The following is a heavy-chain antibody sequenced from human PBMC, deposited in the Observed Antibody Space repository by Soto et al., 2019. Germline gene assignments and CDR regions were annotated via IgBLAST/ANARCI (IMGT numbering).Heavy chain of an antibody. J-gene: IGHJ4*02. CDR3: ARGMTPPGAPAWYYFDS. V-gene: IGHV4-4*07. CDR1: GASITGSFF. CDR2: FSLSGTT. D-gene: IGHD2-8*02. Sequence: PSETLSLTCTVSGASITGSFFWSWIRQPAGKGLEWIGRFSLSGTTNYNPSRRSRVTMSADVSKNQFSLRLTSVTAADTALYYCARGMTPPGAPAWYYFDSWGQGTLVTVSS.